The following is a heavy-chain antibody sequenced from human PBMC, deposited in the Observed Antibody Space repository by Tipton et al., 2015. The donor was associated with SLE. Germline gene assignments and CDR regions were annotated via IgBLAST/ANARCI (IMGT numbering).Heavy chain of an antibody. CDR1: GFAFSFHT. CDR3: ARDAYGDSTVLLDY. D-gene: IGHD4-17*01. CDR2: VTNSGGTT. Sequence: SLRLFCTASGFAFSFHTMTWVRQAPGKGLEWVSGVTNSGGTTWYADSVKGRFTISRDNSKNTLYLQMNNLRPEDTAVYYCARDAYGDSTVLLDYWGQGTLVTVSS. V-gene: IGHV3-23*01. J-gene: IGHJ4*02.